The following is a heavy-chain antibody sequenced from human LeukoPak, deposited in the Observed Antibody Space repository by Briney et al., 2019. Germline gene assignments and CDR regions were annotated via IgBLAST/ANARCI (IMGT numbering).Heavy chain of an antibody. CDR2: INTNTGGT. Sequence: ASVKVSCKASGYWFTDYWIQWVRQAPGQGLEWMGWINTNTGGTVYAQKFQGRVTMTRDTSLTTSYMDLSRLTSDDMAVYYCARGGSFHEFDIWGQGTMVIVSS. J-gene: IGHJ3*02. D-gene: IGHD3-10*01. CDR3: ARGGSFHEFDI. V-gene: IGHV1-2*02. CDR1: GYWFTDYW.